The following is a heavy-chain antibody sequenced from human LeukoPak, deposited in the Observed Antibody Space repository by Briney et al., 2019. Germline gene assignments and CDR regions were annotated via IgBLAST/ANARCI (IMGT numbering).Heavy chain of an antibody. J-gene: IGHJ4*02. CDR1: GFTFSSYA. CDR2: ISSNGGST. Sequence: GGSLRLSCAASGFTFSSYAMHWVRQAPGKGLEYVSAISSNGGSTYYANSVKGRFTISRDNSKNTLYLQMGSLGAEDMAVYYCARGPFGNSVSRLDYWGQGTLVTVSS. CDR3: ARGPFGNSVSRLDY. D-gene: IGHD4-23*01. V-gene: IGHV3-64*01.